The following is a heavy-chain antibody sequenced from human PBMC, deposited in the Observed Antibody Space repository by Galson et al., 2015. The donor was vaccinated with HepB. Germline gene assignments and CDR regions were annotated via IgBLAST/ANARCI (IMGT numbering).Heavy chain of an antibody. V-gene: IGHV3-30*04. Sequence: SLRLSXAAXXFTXXXXAMHWVRQAXGXGXEWVAVISYDXSNKYYADSVKXRFTISRDNSKNTLDLQMNSLRAEDTAVYYCARDLYLIWFGDAQHPGFDPWGQGTLVTXSS. CDR3: ARDLYLIWFGDAQHPGFDP. CDR1: XFTXXXXA. CDR2: ISYDXSNK. J-gene: IGHJ5*02. D-gene: IGHD3-10*01.